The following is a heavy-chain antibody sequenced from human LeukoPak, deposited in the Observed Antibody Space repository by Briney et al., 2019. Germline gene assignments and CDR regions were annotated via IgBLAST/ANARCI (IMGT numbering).Heavy chain of an antibody. CDR1: GGSISTYY. V-gene: IGHV4-59*01. Sequence: LETLSLTCTVSGGSISTYYWSWIRQPPGKRLEWIGYIYYTGSTNYNPSLNNRVTISIDRSRNQFSLKLNSVTPADTAVYYCARAPQDGSNWSHYFDHWGRGALVTVSS. CDR2: IYYTGST. J-gene: IGHJ4*02. CDR3: ARAPQDGSNWSHYFDH. D-gene: IGHD6-13*01.